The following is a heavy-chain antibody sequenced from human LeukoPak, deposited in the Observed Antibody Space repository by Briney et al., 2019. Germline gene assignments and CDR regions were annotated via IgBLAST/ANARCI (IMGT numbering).Heavy chain of an antibody. D-gene: IGHD3-10*01. CDR2: TSFDGSKN. J-gene: IGHJ4*02. V-gene: IGHV3-30*04. Sequence: HPGGSLRLSCAASGFIFRSYAMNWVRQAPGKGLEWVAGTSFDGSKNHYVASVTGRFTISRDNSKNTLYLQMNSLRPEDTAVYYCARALTLFRGVPNLDSWGQGTQVTVSS. CDR1: GFIFRSYA. CDR3: ARALTLFRGVPNLDS.